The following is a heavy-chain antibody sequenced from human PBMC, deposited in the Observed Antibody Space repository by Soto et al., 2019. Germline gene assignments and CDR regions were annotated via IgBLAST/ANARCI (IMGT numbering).Heavy chain of an antibody. CDR3: ARDRPWDCSSSNYCYYYGLDV. Sequence: SETLSLTCNVSGGSFSSDHWGLIRQPPGKGLEWIGKINNSGITNYNPSLKSRATISVDTSKNQLSLKLTSVTAADTAVYYCARDRPWDCSSSNYCYYYGLDVWGQGTTVTVS. D-gene: IGHD2-2*01. CDR2: INNSGIT. V-gene: IGHV4-59*01. J-gene: IGHJ6*02. CDR1: GGSFSSDH.